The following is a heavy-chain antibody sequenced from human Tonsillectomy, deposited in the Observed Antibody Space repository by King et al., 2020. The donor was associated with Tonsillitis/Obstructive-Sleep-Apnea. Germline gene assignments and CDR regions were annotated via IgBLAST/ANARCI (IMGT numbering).Heavy chain of an antibody. Sequence: QLQESGPGLVKPSETLSLTCTVSGGSISSSNYYWGWIRQPPGKGLEWIGSIYYSGSTYYNPSLKSRVTISVDTSKNQFSLKLSSVTAAATAVYYCAIPQVGATSFDGFDIWGQGTMVTVSS. D-gene: IGHD1-26*01. V-gene: IGHV4-39*01. CDR3: AIPQVGATSFDGFDI. CDR1: GGSISSSNYY. J-gene: IGHJ3*02. CDR2: IYYSGST.